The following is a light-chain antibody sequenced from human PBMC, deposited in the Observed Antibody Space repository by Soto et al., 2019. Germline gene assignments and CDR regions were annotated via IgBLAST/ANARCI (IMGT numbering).Light chain of an antibody. CDR3: QQYNNCPPIT. Sequence: MAQSPGCLDVSRGGRATISCKSDHILLRSPNDSNYLACFQHRPGQPPKLLIYWAAFREAGVPDRFSGSGSGTEFTLTVSSLQSEDFAVYYCQQYNNCPPITFGQGTRLEIK. CDR2: WAA. J-gene: IGKJ5*01. V-gene: IGKV4-1*01. CDR1: HILLRSPNDSNY.